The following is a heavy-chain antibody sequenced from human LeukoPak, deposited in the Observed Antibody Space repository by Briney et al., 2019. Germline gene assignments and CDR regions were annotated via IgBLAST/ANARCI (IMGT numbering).Heavy chain of an antibody. D-gene: IGHD3-10*01. J-gene: IGHJ4*02. CDR3: ARGGLYGSGSPFDY. V-gene: IGHV1-69*04. CDR1: GGTFSSYA. CDR2: IIPILGIA. Sequence: SVKVSCKASGGTFSSYAISWVRQAPGQGLEWMGRIIPILGIANYAQKFQGRVTITADKSTSTAYMELSSLRSEDTAVYYCARGGLYGSGSPFDYWGQGTLVTVSS.